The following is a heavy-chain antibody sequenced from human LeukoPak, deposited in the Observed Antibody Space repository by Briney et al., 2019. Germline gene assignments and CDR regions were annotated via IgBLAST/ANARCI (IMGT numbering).Heavy chain of an antibody. V-gene: IGHV5-51*01. CDR1: GYSFTNYW. CDR2: IYPGDSDT. J-gene: IGHJ4*02. D-gene: IGHD2-8*02. Sequence: GESLKISCKGSGYSFTNYWIGWVRQMPGKGLEWMGIIYPGDSDTRYSPSFQGQVTISADKSISTAYLQWSSLKASGTAMYYCARCGAGPGGGMADFDYWGQGTLVTVSS. CDR3: ARCGAGPGGGMADFDY.